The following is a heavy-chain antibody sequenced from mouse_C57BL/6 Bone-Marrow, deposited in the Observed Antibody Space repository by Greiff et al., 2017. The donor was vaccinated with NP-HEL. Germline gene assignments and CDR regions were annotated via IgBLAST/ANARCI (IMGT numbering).Heavy chain of an antibody. D-gene: IGHD2-2*01. CDR3: ARYLLWLRQRRYYAMDY. CDR2: INPNYGTT. CDR1: GYSFTDYN. V-gene: IGHV1-39*01. Sequence: EVQLQQSGPELVKPGASVKISCKASGYSFTDYNMNWVKQSNGKSLEWIGVINPNYGTTSYNQKFKGKATLTVDQSSSTAYMQLNSLTSEDSAVYYCARYLLWLRQRRYYAMDYWGQGTSVTVSS. J-gene: IGHJ4*01.